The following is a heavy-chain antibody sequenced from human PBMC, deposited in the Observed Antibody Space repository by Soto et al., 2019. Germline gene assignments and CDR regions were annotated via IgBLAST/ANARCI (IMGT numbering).Heavy chain of an antibody. V-gene: IGHV4-34*02. J-gene: IGHJ4*02. CDR3: ARRGDDTKVGRN. CDR1: GESCSGYY. CDR2: IHPSGST. D-gene: IGHD1-26*01. Sequence: QAQLQQWGAGVVKPSETLSLTCAVYGESCSGYYCSWTRQPPGKGLEWIGEIHPSGSTYYNPSLKTRVTMAPDKSKNPFPLKLSPVTAAETAVYYWARRGDDTKVGRNWGPGTLVTVSS.